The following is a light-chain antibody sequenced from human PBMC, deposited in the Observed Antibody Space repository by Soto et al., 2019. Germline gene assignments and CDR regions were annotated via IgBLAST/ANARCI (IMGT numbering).Light chain of an antibody. Sequence: EMVLTQSPGTLSLSPGDRATLSCRASQSVSNDYLAWFQQKPGQTPRLLIYSVSSRDTGIPDRFSGSGSGTDFTLTISRLEPEDFAMYYCLHHGSSLWTFGQGTKVDIK. J-gene: IGKJ1*01. CDR1: QSVSNDY. CDR3: LHHGSSLWT. CDR2: SVS. V-gene: IGKV3-20*01.